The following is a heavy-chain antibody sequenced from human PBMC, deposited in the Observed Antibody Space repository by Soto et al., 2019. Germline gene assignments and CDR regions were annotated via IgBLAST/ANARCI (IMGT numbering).Heavy chain of an antibody. D-gene: IGHD3-22*01. CDR3: ARLHYDSSGYFHY. V-gene: IGHV3-30-3*01. CDR2: LSYDGSKK. CDR1: GFTLSTYG. Sequence: GGSLRLSCAASGFTLSTYGRHWVRQAPRKGLEWVATLSYDGSKKDYADSVKGRFTISRDISKNALYLQLNNLRVEDTAVYYCARLHYDSSGYFHYWGQGTLVTVSS. J-gene: IGHJ4*02.